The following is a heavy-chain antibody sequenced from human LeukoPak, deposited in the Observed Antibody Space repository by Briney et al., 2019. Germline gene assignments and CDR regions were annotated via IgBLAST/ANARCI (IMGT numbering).Heavy chain of an antibody. CDR1: AGSINTYY. CDR2: IYTSGSI. D-gene: IGHD3-10*01. CDR3: ARLFYGSGSRYFDS. V-gene: IGHV4-4*07. Sequence: PSETLSLTCTVSAGSINTYYWSWLRQSAGKGLEWIGRIYTSGSIHCSPSLKSRVTMSVDTSENQFSLKLSSVTAADTAVYYCARLFYGSGSRYFDSWGQGTLVTVSS. J-gene: IGHJ4*02.